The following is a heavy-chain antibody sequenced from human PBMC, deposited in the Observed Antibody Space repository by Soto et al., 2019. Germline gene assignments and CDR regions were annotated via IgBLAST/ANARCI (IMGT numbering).Heavy chain of an antibody. CDR3: ARGGITIFGVVITPYYYYGMDV. D-gene: IGHD3-3*01. Sequence: ASVKVSCKASGYTFTSYGISWVRQAPGRGLEWMGWISAYNGNTNYAQKLQGRVTMTTDTSTSTAYMELRSLRSDDTAVYYCARGGITIFGVVITPYYYYGMDVWGQGTTVTVSS. CDR2: ISAYNGNT. V-gene: IGHV1-18*01. J-gene: IGHJ6*02. CDR1: GYTFTSYG.